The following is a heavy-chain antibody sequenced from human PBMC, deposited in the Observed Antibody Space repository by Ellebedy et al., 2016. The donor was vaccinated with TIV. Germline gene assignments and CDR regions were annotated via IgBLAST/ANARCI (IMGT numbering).Heavy chain of an antibody. V-gene: IGHV3-66*01. Sequence: GESLKISCAASGFTVSTSYMSWVRQAPGKGLEWVALIYSGGSTYHADSAKDRFTISRDNSNNTLYLQMNSLRAEDTAVYYCAKLSGYIDHWGQGTLVTVSS. J-gene: IGHJ4*02. D-gene: IGHD3-3*01. CDR2: IYSGGST. CDR3: AKLSGYIDH. CDR1: GFTVSTSY.